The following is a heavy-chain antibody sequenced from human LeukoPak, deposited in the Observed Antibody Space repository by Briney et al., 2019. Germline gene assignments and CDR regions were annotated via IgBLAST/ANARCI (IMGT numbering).Heavy chain of an antibody. CDR2: IYTSGST. CDR3: ARDGNSGYTFDY. D-gene: IGHD5-12*01. V-gene: IGHV4-4*07. J-gene: IGHJ4*02. CDR1: GGSISSYY. Sequence: SETLSLTCTVPGGSISSYYWSWIRQPAGKGLEWIGRIYTSGSTKYNPSLKSRVTMSVDTSKNQVSLKLSAVTAADTAVYYCARDGNSGYTFDYWGQGTLVTVSS.